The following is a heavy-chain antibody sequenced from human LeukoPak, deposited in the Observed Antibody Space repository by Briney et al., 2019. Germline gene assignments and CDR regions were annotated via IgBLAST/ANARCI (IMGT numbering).Heavy chain of an antibody. Sequence: SETLSLTCTVSGGSFSSNTYYWGWIRQPPGKGLEWIGSISYSGTTYYNPPLKSRVTISVDTSKNQFSLKLTSVTAADTAVYYCARGRRPTMVRGVIIPHDYWGQGTLVTVSS. D-gene: IGHD3-10*01. CDR1: GGSFSSNTYY. J-gene: IGHJ4*02. CDR2: ISYSGTT. V-gene: IGHV4-39*07. CDR3: ARGRRPTMVRGVIIPHDY.